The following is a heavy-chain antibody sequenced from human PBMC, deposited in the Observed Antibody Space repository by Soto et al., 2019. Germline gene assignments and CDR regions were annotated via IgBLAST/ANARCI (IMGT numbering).Heavy chain of an antibody. CDR3: ASMGYHYGSGSYPLDY. CDR1: GGSISSSSYF. V-gene: IGHV4-39*01. J-gene: IGHJ4*02. CDR2: IYYSGST. D-gene: IGHD3-10*01. Sequence: SETLSLTCSVSGGSISSSSYFWGWIRQPPGKGLEWIGSIYYSGSTYYNPSLKSRVTVSVDTSKNQFSLKLSSVTAADTAVYYCASMGYHYGSGSYPLDYWGQGTLVTVSS.